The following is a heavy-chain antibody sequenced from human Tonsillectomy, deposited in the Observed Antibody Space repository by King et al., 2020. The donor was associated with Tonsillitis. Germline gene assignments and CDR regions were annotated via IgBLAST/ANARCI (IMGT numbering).Heavy chain of an antibody. V-gene: IGHV5-51*01. J-gene: IGHJ4*02. CDR3: ARLVLSGGGSGSRQSTYFDY. CDR2: INPGDSDA. CDR1: GYSFTTYW. D-gene: IGHD3-10*01. Sequence: VQLVESGAEVKKPGESLKISCKASGYSFTTYWIGWVRQIPGKGLECMGIINPGDSDARDSPSFQGQVTSSADKSIFTAYLQWCSLKASDTAMYYCARLVLSGGGSGSRQSTYFDYWGQGTLVTVSS.